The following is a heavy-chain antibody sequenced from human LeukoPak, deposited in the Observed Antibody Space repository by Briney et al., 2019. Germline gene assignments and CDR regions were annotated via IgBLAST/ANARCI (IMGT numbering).Heavy chain of an antibody. D-gene: IGHD1-20*01. CDR1: GFTFSSYF. CDR3: ATWTGITPC. J-gene: IGHJ4*02. V-gene: IGHV3-21*04. Sequence: PGWALRLSCVASGFTFSSYFLIWVRQAPPKELEWVSSISSSSSSYIYYADSVKRRFTIYRDNAKNSVFLQMNSRRVEDTAVYYCATWTGITPCWGEGTLVTVSS. CDR2: ISSSSSSYI.